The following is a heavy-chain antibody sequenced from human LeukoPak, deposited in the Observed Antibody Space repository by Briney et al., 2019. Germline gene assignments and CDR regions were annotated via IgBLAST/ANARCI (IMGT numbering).Heavy chain of an antibody. J-gene: IGHJ4*02. Sequence: GRSLRLSCAASGFTFSSYAMPWVRQAPGKGLEWVAVISYDGSNKYYADSVKGRFTISRDNSKNTLYLQMNSLRAEDTAVYYCARGYYDFWSGYYNYWGQGTLVTVSS. CDR3: ARGYYDFWSGYYNY. CDR1: GFTFSSYA. V-gene: IGHV3-30-3*01. CDR2: ISYDGSNK. D-gene: IGHD3-3*01.